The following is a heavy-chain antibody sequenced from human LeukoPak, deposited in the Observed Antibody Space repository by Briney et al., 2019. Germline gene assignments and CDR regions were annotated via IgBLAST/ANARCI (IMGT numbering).Heavy chain of an antibody. D-gene: IGHD6-13*01. CDR1: GGAISNYY. V-gene: IGHV4-59*08. J-gene: IGHJ4*02. Sequence: SETLSLTCTVSGGAISNYYWSWIRQPPGKGLEWIGYIYYSGSTNYNPSLKSRVTISVDTPKNQFSLKLSSVTAADTAVYFCARLPRAGGGLDYWGQGTLVTVSS. CDR2: IYYSGST. CDR3: ARLPRAGGGLDY.